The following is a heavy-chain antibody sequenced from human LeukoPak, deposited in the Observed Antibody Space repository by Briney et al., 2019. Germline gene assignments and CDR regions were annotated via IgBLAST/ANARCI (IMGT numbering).Heavy chain of an antibody. V-gene: IGHV4-30-4*08. CDR2: IYYSGST. J-gene: IGHJ4*02. CDR3: ARGARYCSSTSCYKYYFDY. CDR1: GGSISSGDYY. D-gene: IGHD2-2*02. Sequence: SETLSLTCTVSGGSISSGDYYWSWIRQPPGKGLEWIGYIYYSGSTYYNPSLKGRVTISVDTSKNQFSLKLSSVTAADTAVYYCARGARYCSSTSCYKYYFDYWGQGTLVTVSS.